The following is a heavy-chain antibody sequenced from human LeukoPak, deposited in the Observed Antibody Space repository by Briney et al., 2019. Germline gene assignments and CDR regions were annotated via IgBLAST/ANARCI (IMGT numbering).Heavy chain of an antibody. Sequence: PGGSLRLSCAASRFTFSSYGMHWVRQAPGKGLEWVAVISYDGSNKYYADSVKGRFTISRDNSKNTLYLQMNSLRAEDTAVYYCAKDAYQRNVDIAMVSWGQGTLVTVSS. V-gene: IGHV3-30*18. CDR2: ISYDGSNK. J-gene: IGHJ4*02. CDR3: AKDAYQRNVDIAMVS. D-gene: IGHD5-18*01. CDR1: RFTFSSYG.